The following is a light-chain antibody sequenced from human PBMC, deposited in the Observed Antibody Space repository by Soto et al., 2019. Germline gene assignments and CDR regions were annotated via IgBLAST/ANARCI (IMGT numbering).Light chain of an antibody. CDR2: GAS. V-gene: IGKV3-15*01. Sequence: EIVMTQSPATLSVSPGERATLSCRASQSVSSNLAWYQQKPGQAPRLLIYGASTRATGIPARFSGSGSGTEFTLTISSLQSEDFAVSYCQQYNNWPLTFGGGTKVDI. CDR1: QSVSSN. J-gene: IGKJ4*01. CDR3: QQYNNWPLT.